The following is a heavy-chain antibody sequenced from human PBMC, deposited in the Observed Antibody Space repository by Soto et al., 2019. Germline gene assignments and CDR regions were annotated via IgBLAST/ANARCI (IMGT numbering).Heavy chain of an antibody. CDR3: AKDLPIFGVVILRFWP. J-gene: IGHJ5*02. CDR1: GFTFSSYA. Sequence: EVQLLESGGGLVQPGGSLRLSCAASGFTFSSYAMSWVRQAPGKGLEWVSAISGSGGSTYYADSVKGRFTISRDNSKNTLYLQMNSLRAEDTAVYYCAKDLPIFGVVILRFWPWGQGTLVTVSS. CDR2: ISGSGGST. V-gene: IGHV3-23*01. D-gene: IGHD3-3*01.